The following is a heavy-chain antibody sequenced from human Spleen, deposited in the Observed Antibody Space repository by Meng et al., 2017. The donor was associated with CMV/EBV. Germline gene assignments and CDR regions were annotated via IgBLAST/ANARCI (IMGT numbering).Heavy chain of an antibody. CDR1: GGSISSGNYY. D-gene: IGHD2-21*01. V-gene: IGHV4-31*02. J-gene: IGHJ2*01. CDR3: ARDSCGGDCSVGL. Sequence: GGSISSGNYYWSWIRQHPVRGLEWIGYSYWGGNTDYNPSLKGRVFISVDTSKNQFSLRVESVSAADTAVYYCARDSCGGDCSVGLWGRGTLVTVSS. CDR2: SYWGGNT.